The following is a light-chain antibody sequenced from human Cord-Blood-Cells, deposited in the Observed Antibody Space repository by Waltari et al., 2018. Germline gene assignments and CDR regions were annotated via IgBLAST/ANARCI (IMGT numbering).Light chain of an antibody. CDR1: QSVVYSSNNKNY. CDR3: QQYYSTPLT. V-gene: IGKV4-1*01. CDR2: WAS. J-gene: IGKJ1*01. Sequence: DVVMTQSPDSLAVSLGERATINSKSSQSVVYSSNNKNYLAWDQQKRGKPPKLLIYWASTRESAVPERCSGSGSATDFHRTISRLQAEDVAVYYCQQYYSTPLTFGQGPTVEIK.